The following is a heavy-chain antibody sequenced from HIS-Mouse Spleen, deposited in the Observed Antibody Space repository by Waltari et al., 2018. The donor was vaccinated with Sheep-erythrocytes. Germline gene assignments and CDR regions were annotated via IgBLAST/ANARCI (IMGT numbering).Heavy chain of an antibody. Sequence: QVQLVQSGAEVKKPGASVKVSCKASGYTFTGYYMHWVRQAPGQGLEWMGWINPNSGGTNYAQKFQGRGTMTRDTSISTAYMELSRPRSDDTAVYYCARDQSSSWYAFDIWGQGTMVTVSS. CDR2: INPNSGGT. J-gene: IGHJ3*02. D-gene: IGHD6-13*01. V-gene: IGHV1-2*02. CDR1: GYTFTGYY. CDR3: ARDQSSSWYAFDI.